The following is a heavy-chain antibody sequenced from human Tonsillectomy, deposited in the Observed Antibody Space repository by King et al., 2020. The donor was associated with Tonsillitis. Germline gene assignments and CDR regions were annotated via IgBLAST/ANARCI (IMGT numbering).Heavy chain of an antibody. Sequence: VQLQQSGPGLVKPSQTLSLTCAISGDSVSRNSAAWSRIRQSPSRGLEWLGRTYYRSKWYNDYAVSVKSRITINPDTSKNRFSLQLNSVTPEDTAVYYCARLYGDYPFFYFDYWGQGTLVTVSS. D-gene: IGHD4-17*01. CDR3: ARLYGDYPFFYFDY. J-gene: IGHJ4*02. CDR2: TYYRSKWYN. V-gene: IGHV6-1*01. CDR1: GDSVSRNSAA.